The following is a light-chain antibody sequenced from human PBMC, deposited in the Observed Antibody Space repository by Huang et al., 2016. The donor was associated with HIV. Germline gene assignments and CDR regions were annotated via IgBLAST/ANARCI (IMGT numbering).Light chain of an antibody. CDR1: QSLLHSDGNTY. Sequence: EIVMTQTPVSSAVTLGQPASISCRSSQSLLHSDGNTYVSWLQQRPGQPPRLLIYDVSERVSGVPGRFSGSGAGTDFTLRISRVEPEDVGIYYCTQGTQFPRTFGQGTKVEIK. V-gene: IGKV2-24*01. CDR3: TQGTQFPRT. CDR2: DVS. J-gene: IGKJ1*01.